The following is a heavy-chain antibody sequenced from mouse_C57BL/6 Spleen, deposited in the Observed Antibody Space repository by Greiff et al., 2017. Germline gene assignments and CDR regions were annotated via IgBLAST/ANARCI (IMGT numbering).Heavy chain of an antibody. D-gene: IGHD1-1*01. CDR3: ARGTTVVATPFAY. Sequence: EVKLMESGGGLVKPGGSLKLSCAASGFTFSSYAMSWVRQTPEKRLEWVATISDGGSYTYYPDNVKGRFTISRDNAKNNLYLQMSHLKSEDTAMYYCARGTTVVATPFAYWGQGTLVTVSA. CDR2: ISDGGSYT. V-gene: IGHV5-4*03. CDR1: GFTFSSYA. J-gene: IGHJ3*01.